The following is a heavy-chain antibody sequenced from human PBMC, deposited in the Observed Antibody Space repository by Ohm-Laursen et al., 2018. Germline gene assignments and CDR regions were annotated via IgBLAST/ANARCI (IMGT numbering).Heavy chain of an antibody. J-gene: IGHJ4*02. CDR3: AKVGRGNTGYSSGWYYFDF. CDR2: ISYDGSDK. CDR1: GFTFINY. D-gene: IGHD6-19*01. V-gene: IGHV3-30*18. Sequence: SLRLSCAASGFTFINYMSWIRQAPGKGLEWVAAISYDGSDKYSADSVKGRFTISRDNSKNTLYVQMNSLRVEDTAVYYCAKVGRGNTGYSSGWYYFDFWGQGTLITVSS.